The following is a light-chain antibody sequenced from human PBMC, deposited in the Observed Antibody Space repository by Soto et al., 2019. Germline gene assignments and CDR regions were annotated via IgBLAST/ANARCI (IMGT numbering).Light chain of an antibody. V-gene: IGKV4-1*01. CDR2: WAS. CDR3: QQYYSTPQT. Sequence: DIVMTQSPDSLAVSLGERATINCKSSQRVLYSSNNKNYLAWYQQKPGQPPKLLIYWASTRESGVPARFSGSGSGTDFTLTISSLQAEDVAVYYCQQYYSTPQTFGQGTKVEI. J-gene: IGKJ1*01. CDR1: QRVLYSSNNKNY.